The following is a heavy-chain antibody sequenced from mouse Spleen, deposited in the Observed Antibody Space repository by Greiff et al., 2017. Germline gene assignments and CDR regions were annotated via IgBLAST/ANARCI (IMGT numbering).Heavy chain of an antibody. CDR3: ARQGWLLDYFDY. D-gene: IGHD2-3*01. J-gene: IGHJ2*01. V-gene: IGHV5-6-2*01. CDR1: GFTFSSYA. CDR2: INSNGGST. Sequence: EVMLVESGGGLVKPGGSLKLSCAASGFTFSSYAMSWVRQTPEKRLEWVAAINSNGGSTYYPDTVKDRFTISRDNAKNTLYLQMSSLRSEDTALYYCARQGWLLDYFDYWGQGTTLTVSS.